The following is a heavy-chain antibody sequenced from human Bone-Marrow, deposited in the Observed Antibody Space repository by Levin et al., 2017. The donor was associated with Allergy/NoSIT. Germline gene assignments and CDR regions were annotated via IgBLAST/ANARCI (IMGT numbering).Heavy chain of an antibody. CDR3: AKDPSGYYYYYYMDV. D-gene: IGHD6-19*01. CDR1: GFTFSSYG. CDR2: ISYDGSNK. J-gene: IGHJ6*03. Sequence: LSLTCAASGFTFSSYGMHWVRQAPGKGLEWVAVISYDGSNKYYADSVKGRFTISRDNSKNTLYLQMNSLRAEDTAVYYCAKDPSGYYYYYYMDVWGKGTTVTVSS. V-gene: IGHV3-30*18.